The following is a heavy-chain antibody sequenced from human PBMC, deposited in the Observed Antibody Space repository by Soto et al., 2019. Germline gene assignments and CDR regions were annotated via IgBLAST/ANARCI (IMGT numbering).Heavy chain of an antibody. J-gene: IGHJ3*02. CDR1: GYTFAIYG. Sequence: ASAKVSRTASGYTFAIYGSSWLRQAPGQGLEWMGWISAYNGNTNYAQKLQGRVTMTTDTSTSTAYMELRSLRSDDTAVYYCARASAAGTHDAFDIWGQGTMVTVSS. D-gene: IGHD6-13*01. V-gene: IGHV1-18*01. CDR3: ARASAAGTHDAFDI. CDR2: ISAYNGNT.